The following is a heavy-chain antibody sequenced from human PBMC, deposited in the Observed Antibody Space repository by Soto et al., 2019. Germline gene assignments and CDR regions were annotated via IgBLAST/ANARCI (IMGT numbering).Heavy chain of an antibody. CDR3: ARGRESSSSLYYSDY. V-gene: IGHV4-31*03. Sequence: TLSLTCTVSGGSISSGGYYWSWIRQHPGKGLEWIGYIYYSGSTYYNPSLKSRVTISVDTSKNQFSLKLSSVTAADTAVYYCARGRESSSSLYYSDYWGQGNLVTVSS. J-gene: IGHJ4*02. CDR2: IYYSGST. D-gene: IGHD6-6*01. CDR1: GGSISSGGYY.